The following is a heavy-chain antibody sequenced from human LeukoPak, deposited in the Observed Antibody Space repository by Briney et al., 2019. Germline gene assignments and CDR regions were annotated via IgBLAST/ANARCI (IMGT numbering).Heavy chain of an antibody. D-gene: IGHD3-22*01. CDR2: ISGSGGST. V-gene: IGHV3-23*01. CDR1: GFTFSSYA. CDR3: AKAPNYYDSSGYYLS. Sequence: GRSLRLSCAASGFTFSSYAMSWVRQAPGKGLEWVSAISGSGGSTYYADSVKGRFTISRDNSKNTLYLQMNSLRAEDTAVYYCAKAPNYYDSSGYYLSWGQGTLVTVSS. J-gene: IGHJ4*02.